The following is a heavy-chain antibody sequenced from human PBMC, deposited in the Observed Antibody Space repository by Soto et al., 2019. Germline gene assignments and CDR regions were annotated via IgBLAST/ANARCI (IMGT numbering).Heavy chain of an antibody. D-gene: IGHD2-15*01. CDR1: GGSISSGDYY. J-gene: IGHJ4*02. CDR2: IYYSGST. Sequence: PSETLSLTCTVSGGSISSGDYYWSWIRQPPGKGLEWIGYIYYSGSTYYNPSLKSRVTISVDTSKNQFSLKLSSVTAADTAVYYCARGLGDCSGGSCYFYYFDDWGQGTLVTVSS. CDR3: ARGLGDCSGGSCYFYYFDD. V-gene: IGHV4-30-4*01.